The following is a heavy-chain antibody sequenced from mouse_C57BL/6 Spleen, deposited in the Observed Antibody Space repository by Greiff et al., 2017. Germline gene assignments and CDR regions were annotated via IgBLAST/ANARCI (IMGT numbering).Heavy chain of an antibody. CDR2: ILPGSGST. D-gene: IGHD2-1*01. CDR1: GYTFTGYW. Sequence: VQLQQSGAELMKPGASVKLSCKATGYTFTGYWIEWVKQRPGNGLEWIGEILPGSGSTNYNEKFKCNVTFTADTSSNTAYMQLRSLTTEDSSIYYCASYYGNSWFAYWGQGTLVTVSA. V-gene: IGHV1-9*01. J-gene: IGHJ3*01. CDR3: ASYYGNSWFAY.